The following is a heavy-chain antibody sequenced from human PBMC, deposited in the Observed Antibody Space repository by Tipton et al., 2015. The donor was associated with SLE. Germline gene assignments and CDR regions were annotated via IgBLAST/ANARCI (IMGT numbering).Heavy chain of an antibody. CDR1: GFTFGDYA. CDR3: ARVGRLQRADY. J-gene: IGHJ4*02. CDR2: INHSGST. D-gene: IGHD4-11*01. V-gene: IGHV4-34*01. Sequence: LRLSCTASGFTFGDYAMSWVRQAPGKGLEWIGEINHSGSTNYNPSLKSRVTISVDTSKNQFSLKLSSVTAADTAVYYCARVGRLQRADYWGQGTLVTVSS.